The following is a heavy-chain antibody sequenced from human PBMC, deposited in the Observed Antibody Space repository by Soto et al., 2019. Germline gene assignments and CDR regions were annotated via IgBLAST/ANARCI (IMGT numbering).Heavy chain of an antibody. J-gene: IGHJ4*02. V-gene: IGHV4-31*03. D-gene: IGHD7-27*01. CDR2: IYYSGST. Sequence: SETLSLTCTVSGGSISSGGYYWSWIRQHPGKGLEWIGYIYYSGSTYYNPSLKSRVTISVDTSKNQFSLKLSSVTAADTAAYYCARETGGPLVEMAAHYLDYWGQGTLVTVSS. CDR1: GGSISSGGYY. CDR3: ARETGGPLVEMAAHYLDY.